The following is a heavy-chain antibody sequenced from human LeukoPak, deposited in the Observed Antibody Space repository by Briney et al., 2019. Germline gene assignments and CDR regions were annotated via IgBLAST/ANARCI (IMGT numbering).Heavy chain of an antibody. CDR2: INHSGST. V-gene: IGHV4-39*07. CDR1: GGSISSSNYY. Sequence: KTSETLSLTCTVSGGSISSSNYYWSWIRQPPGKGLEWIGEINHSGSTNYNPSLKSRVTISVDTSKNQFSLKLSSVTAADTAVYYCARSSSGWYGGGYCFDYWGQGTLVTVSS. D-gene: IGHD6-19*01. J-gene: IGHJ4*02. CDR3: ARSSSGWYGGGYCFDY.